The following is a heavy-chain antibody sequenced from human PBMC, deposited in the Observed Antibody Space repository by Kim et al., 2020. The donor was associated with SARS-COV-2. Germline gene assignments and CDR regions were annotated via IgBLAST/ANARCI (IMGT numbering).Heavy chain of an antibody. CDR3: ARFQRGSGSYLDPFDI. J-gene: IGHJ3*02. V-gene: IGHV4-59*01. D-gene: IGHD3-10*01. Sequence: SETLSLTCTVSGGSLSPYYWSWIRQPPGKGLEWIGYMHYSGRANYSPSLKSRVAISVDTSKNHFSLNLTSVTAADTAKYFCARFQRGSGSYLDPFDIWGQGTLVTVSS. CDR1: GGSLSPYY. CDR2: MHYSGRA.